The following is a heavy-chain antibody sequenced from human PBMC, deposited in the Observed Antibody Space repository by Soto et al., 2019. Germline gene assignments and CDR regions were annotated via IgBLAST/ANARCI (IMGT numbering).Heavy chain of an antibody. J-gene: IGHJ4*02. Sequence: QVQLVQSGAEVKKPGSSVKVSCKTSGGTFSNDIFTWVRQAPGQGLEWMGRIIPLLDITNYAQKFKGRVTSTADKSTSAAYMELNSLRSKDTAVYYCARDSPIGSTFSGYEAIDYWGQGTLVTVSS. D-gene: IGHD5-12*01. CDR1: GGTFSNDI. V-gene: IGHV1-69*08. CDR2: IIPLLDIT. CDR3: ARDSPIGSTFSGYEAIDY.